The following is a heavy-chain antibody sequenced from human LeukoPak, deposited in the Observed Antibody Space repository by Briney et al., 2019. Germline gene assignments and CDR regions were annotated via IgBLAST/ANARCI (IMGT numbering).Heavy chain of an antibody. V-gene: IGHV4-38-2*01. CDR2: IYHSGST. Sequence: SETLSLTCAVSGYSISSGYYWGWIRQPPGKGLEWIGSIYHSGSTYYNPSLKSRVTISVDTSKNQFSLKLSSVTAADTAVYYCASKDYYDSSGYYYAYWGQGALVTVCS. J-gene: IGHJ4*02. CDR1: GYSISSGYY. D-gene: IGHD3-22*01. CDR3: ASKDYYDSSGYYYAY.